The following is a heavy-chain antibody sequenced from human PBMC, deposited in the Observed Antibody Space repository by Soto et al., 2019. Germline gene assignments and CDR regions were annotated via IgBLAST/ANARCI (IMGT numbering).Heavy chain of an antibody. D-gene: IGHD6-19*01. CDR2: IIPILGIA. CDR1: GGTFSSYT. J-gene: IGHJ5*02. Sequence: SVKVSCKASGGTFSSYTISWVRQAPGQGLEWMGRIIPILGIANYAQKFQGRVTITADKSTSTAYMELSSLRSEDTAVYYCARDLYSSGWTPNWFDPWGQGTLVTVSS. V-gene: IGHV1-69*04. CDR3: ARDLYSSGWTPNWFDP.